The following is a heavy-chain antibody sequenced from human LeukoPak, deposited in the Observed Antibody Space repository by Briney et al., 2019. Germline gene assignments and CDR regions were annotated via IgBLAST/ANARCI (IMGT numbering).Heavy chain of an antibody. CDR2: IYYSGST. CDR3: ARVESGRTINFDY. V-gene: IGHV4-59*08. J-gene: IGHJ4*02. CDR1: AGSISSYY. D-gene: IGHD5-12*01. Sequence: SETLSLTCTVSAGSISSYYWTWIRQPPGKGLEWIGYIYYSGSTNYNPSLESRVAISLDTSKNQFSLKLSSVTAADTAVYYCARVESGRTINFDYWGQGTLVTVSS.